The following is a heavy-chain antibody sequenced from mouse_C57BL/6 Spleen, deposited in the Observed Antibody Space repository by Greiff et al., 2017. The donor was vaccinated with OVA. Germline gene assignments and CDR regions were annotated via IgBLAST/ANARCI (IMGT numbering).Heavy chain of an antibody. CDR2: IWTGGGT. CDR1: GFSLTSYA. Sequence: VQGVESGPGLVAPSQILSITCTVSGFSLTSYAISWVRQPPGKGLEWLGVIWTGGGTNYNSALKSRLSISKDNSKSQVFLKMNSLQTDDTARYYCARNEGGLYYSYAMDYWGQGTSVTVSS. V-gene: IGHV2-9-1*01. D-gene: IGHD2-1*01. CDR3: ARNEGGLYYSYAMDY. J-gene: IGHJ4*01.